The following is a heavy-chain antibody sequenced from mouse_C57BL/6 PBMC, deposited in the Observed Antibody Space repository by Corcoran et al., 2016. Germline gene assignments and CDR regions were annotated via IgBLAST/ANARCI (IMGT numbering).Heavy chain of an antibody. D-gene: IGHD4-1*02. CDR2: INPNNGGT. CDR1: GYTFTDYY. V-gene: IGHV1-26*01. J-gene: IGHJ4*01. CDR3: ARGPTVYYAMDY. Sequence: EVQLQQSGPELVKPGASVKISCKASGYTFTDYYMNWVKQSHGKSLEWIGDINPNNGGTSYNQKFKGKATLTVDKSSSTAYMELRSLTAEDSAVYYCARGPTVYYAMDYWGQGTSVTVSS.